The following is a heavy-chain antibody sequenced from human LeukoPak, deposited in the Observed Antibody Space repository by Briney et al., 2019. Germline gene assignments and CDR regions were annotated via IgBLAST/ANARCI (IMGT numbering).Heavy chain of an antibody. CDR3: ARLRPYSNFDY. V-gene: IGHV4-39*01. D-gene: IGHD2-21*01. CDR2: IYYSGST. CDR1: GGSISSSSYY. J-gene: IGHJ4*02. Sequence: PSETLSLTCTVSGGSISSSSYYWGWIRQPPGKGLEWIGSIYYSGSTYYNPSLKSRVTMSVDTSKNQFSLKLYSVTAADTAVYYCARLRPYSNFDYWGQGTLVTVSS.